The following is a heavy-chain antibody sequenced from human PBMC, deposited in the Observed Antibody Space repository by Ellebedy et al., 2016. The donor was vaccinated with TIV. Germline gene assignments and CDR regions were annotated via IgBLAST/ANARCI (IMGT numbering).Heavy chain of an antibody. Sequence: SCAISGDSVSDSSTTWNWIRQSPSRGLEWLGRTYYRSKWYYEYAVSVYSRITINPDTSKNQFSLQLNSVTPEDTAVYYCARYNSGWKIFDYWGQGTLVTVSS. CDR3: ARYNSGWKIFDY. D-gene: IGHD6-19*01. V-gene: IGHV6-1*01. CDR2: TYYRSKWYY. CDR1: GDSVSDSSTT. J-gene: IGHJ4*02.